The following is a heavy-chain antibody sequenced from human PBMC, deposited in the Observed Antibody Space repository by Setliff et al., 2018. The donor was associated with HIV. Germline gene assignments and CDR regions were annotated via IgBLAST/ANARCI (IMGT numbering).Heavy chain of an antibody. CDR2: GLHSGHT. Sequence: SETLSLTCTVSGVSITSHYWNWIRQSPGKGLEWIGFGLHSGHTRQNPSLASRVTISVDMSKNQFSLKLNSLSAADTAVYYCARWESAQKAFNPWGHGTMVTVSS. D-gene: IGHD1-26*01. V-gene: IGHV4-4*09. CDR3: ARWESAQKAFNP. J-gene: IGHJ3*01. CDR1: GVSITSHY.